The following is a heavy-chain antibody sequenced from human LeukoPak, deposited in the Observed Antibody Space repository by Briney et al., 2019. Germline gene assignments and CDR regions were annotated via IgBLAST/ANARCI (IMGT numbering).Heavy chain of an antibody. J-gene: IGHJ4*02. CDR3: ARDGTDLLRYFDFQPGEYYFDY. CDR2: IIPILGIE. CDR1: GGTFSSYA. Sequence: GASVRLSCTASGGTFSSYAISWVRQAPGQGLEWMGGIIPILGIENYAQKFQGRVTITADKSTSTAYMELSSLRSEDTAVYYCARDGTDLLRYFDFQPGEYYFDYWGQGTLVTVSS. V-gene: IGHV1-69*04. D-gene: IGHD3-9*01.